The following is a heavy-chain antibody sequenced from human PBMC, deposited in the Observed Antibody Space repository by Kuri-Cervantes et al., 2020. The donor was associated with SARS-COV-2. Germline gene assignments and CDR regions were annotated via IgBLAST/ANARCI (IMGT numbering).Heavy chain of an antibody. Sequence: GGSLRLSCAASGFTFSSYSMLWVRQAPGKGLEWVSSINTDGSHKNYADSVKGRFTISRDSAKSSLYLQMNSLRAEDTAVYYCARMYSSSSGYYFDYWGQGTLVTVSS. CDR1: GFTFSSYS. CDR3: ARMYSSSSGYYFDY. D-gene: IGHD6-6*01. V-gene: IGHV3-21*01. CDR2: INTDGSHK. J-gene: IGHJ4*02.